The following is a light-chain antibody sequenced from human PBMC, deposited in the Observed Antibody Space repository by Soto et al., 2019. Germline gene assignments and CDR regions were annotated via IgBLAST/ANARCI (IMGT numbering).Light chain of an antibody. CDR1: QGIRSW. V-gene: IGKV1-12*01. CDR3: QQGNSFPPT. CDR2: AAS. J-gene: IGKJ1*01. Sequence: DIQMTESPSSVSASVGDRVTITCRASQGIRSWLAWYQQKPGKAPKLLIYAASNLQSGVPSRFSGSASETNFTLTISSLQPEDFATYYCQQGNSFPPTFGQGTKVEIK.